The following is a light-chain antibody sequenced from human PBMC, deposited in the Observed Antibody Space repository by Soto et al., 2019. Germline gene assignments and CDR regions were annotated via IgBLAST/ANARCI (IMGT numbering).Light chain of an antibody. CDR2: AAS. CDR3: LQDYNYPYT. J-gene: IGKJ2*01. CDR1: QGIRND. V-gene: IGKV1-6*01. Sequence: AIQMTQSPSSLSASVGDRVTITCRASQGIRNDLGWYQQKPGKDPKLLIYAASSLQSGVPSRFSGSGSGTDFTLPISSLQPEDFATYYCLQDYNYPYTFGQGTKLQIK.